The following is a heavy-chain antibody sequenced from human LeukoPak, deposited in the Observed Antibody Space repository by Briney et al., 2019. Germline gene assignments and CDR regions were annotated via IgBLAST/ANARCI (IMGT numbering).Heavy chain of an antibody. CDR3: AKTTTGYSSGRYPAWPIDY. CDR1: GFTFGSYA. Sequence: GGSLRLSCAASGFTFGSYAMYWVRQAPGKGLEWVSGIFGSGGSAHYAGSVKGRFTISRDNSTNTVYLQMDSLRVEDTAIYYCAKTTTGYSSGRYPAWPIDYWGQGTLVTVSS. CDR2: IFGSGGSA. V-gene: IGHV3-23*01. J-gene: IGHJ4*02. D-gene: IGHD2-15*01.